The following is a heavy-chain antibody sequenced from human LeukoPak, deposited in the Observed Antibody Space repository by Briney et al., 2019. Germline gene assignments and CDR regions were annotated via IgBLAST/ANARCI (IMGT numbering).Heavy chain of an antibody. CDR2: ISYDGSNK. CDR1: GFTFSSYG. Sequence: PGRSLILSCAASGFTFSSYGMHWVRQAPGKGLEWVAVISYDGSNKYYADSVKGRFTISRDNSKNTLYLQMNSLRAEDTAVYYCARNAVPDRPFSGMDVWGKGTTVTVSS. J-gene: IGHJ6*04. D-gene: IGHD2-2*01. CDR3: ARNAVPDRPFSGMDV. V-gene: IGHV3-30*03.